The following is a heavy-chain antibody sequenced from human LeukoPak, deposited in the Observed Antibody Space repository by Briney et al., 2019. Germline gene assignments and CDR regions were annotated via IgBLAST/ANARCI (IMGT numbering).Heavy chain of an antibody. D-gene: IGHD3-10*01. Sequence: SETLSLTCTVSGGSISSSSYYWGWIRQPPGKGLEWIGSIYYSGSTYYNPSLKSRVTILVDTSKNQFSLKLSSVTAADTAVYYCARVEPGSYYNPFDYWGQGTLVTVSS. CDR2: IYYSGST. V-gene: IGHV4-39*07. J-gene: IGHJ4*02. CDR1: GGSISSSSYY. CDR3: ARVEPGSYYNPFDY.